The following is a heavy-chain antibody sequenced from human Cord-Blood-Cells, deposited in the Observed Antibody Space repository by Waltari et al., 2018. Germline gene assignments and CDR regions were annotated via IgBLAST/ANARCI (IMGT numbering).Heavy chain of an antibody. V-gene: IGHV4-4*07. Sequence: QVQLQESGPGLVKPSETLSLTCTVSGGSISSYYWSWIRQPAGKGLEWIGRIYPSGSTNYNPSLKSRVTMSVDTSKNQFSLKLSSVTAADTAVYYCAREGIAARLGYYYYMDVWGKGTTVTVSS. CDR2: IYPSGST. CDR3: AREGIAARLGYYYYMDV. CDR1: GGSISSYY. D-gene: IGHD6-6*01. J-gene: IGHJ6*03.